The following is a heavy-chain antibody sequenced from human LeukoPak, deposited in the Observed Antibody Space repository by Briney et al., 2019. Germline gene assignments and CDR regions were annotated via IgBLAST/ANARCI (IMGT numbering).Heavy chain of an antibody. Sequence: GASVKVSCKVSGYTLTELSMHWVRQAPGKGLEWMGGFDPEDGETIYAQKFQGRVTMTEDTSTDTAYMELSSLRSEDTAVYYCATRPPSSSSWSLPLDYWGQGTLVTVSS. CDR1: GYTLTELS. CDR2: FDPEDGET. V-gene: IGHV1-24*01. J-gene: IGHJ4*02. CDR3: ATRPPSSSSWSLPLDY. D-gene: IGHD6-13*01.